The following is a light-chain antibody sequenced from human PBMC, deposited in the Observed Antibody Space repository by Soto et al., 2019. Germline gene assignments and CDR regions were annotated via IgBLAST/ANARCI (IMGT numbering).Light chain of an antibody. CDR1: QSISSW. J-gene: IGKJ1*01. V-gene: IGKV1-5*03. CDR3: KQYHSYSSWT. CDR2: KAS. Sequence: DIQMTQSPSTLSASVGDRVTITCRASQSISSWLAWYQQKPGKAPKLLIYKASSLESGAPSRFSGSGSGTEFTLAISSLQPDDFATYYCKQYHSYSSWTFGQGTKVEIK.